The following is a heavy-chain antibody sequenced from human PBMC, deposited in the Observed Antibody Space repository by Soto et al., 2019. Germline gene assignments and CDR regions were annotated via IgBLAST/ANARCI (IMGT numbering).Heavy chain of an antibody. J-gene: IGHJ4*02. D-gene: IGHD3-9*01. CDR1: GFSFRSYW. Sequence: EVQLVESGGGLVQSGGSVGLSCVASGFSFRSYWMHWVRQAPGKGLVWVAMISSDGTTTTYADSANGRFTVSRDNAANTLYLQMSRLRAEDTAVYYCAREFYGVLTGYYNDFWGQGILVNVSS. V-gene: IGHV3-74*01. CDR2: ISSDGTTT. CDR3: AREFYGVLTGYYNDF.